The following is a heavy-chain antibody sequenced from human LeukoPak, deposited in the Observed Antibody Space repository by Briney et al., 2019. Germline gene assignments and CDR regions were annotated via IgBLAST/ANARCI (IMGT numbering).Heavy chain of an antibody. D-gene: IGHD6-13*01. V-gene: IGHV4-59*01. CDR2: IYYRGST. J-gene: IGHJ4*02. CDR3: ARQAAAADPFDY. CDR1: GGSISSYY. Sequence: SETLSLTCTVSGGSISSYYWSWIRQPPGKGLEWIGYIYYRGSTNYNPSLKSRVTISVDTSKNQFSLKLSSVTAADTAVYYCARQAAAADPFDYWGQGTLVTVSS.